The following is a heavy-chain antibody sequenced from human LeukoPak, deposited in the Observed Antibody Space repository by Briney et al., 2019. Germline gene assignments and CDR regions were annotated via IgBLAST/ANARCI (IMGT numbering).Heavy chain of an antibody. CDR2: ISAYNGNT. J-gene: IGHJ4*02. Sequence: GASVKVSCKASGYTFTSYGISWVRQAPGQGLEWMGWISAYNGNTNYAQKFQGRVTMTRDTSISTAYMELSRLRSDDTAVYYCARASGYSYGTTGGHVDYWGQGTLVTVSS. CDR1: GYTFTSYG. D-gene: IGHD5-18*01. V-gene: IGHV1-18*01. CDR3: ARASGYSYGTTGGHVDY.